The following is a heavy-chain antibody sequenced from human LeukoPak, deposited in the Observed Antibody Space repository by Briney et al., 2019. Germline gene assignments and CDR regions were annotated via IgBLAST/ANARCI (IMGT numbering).Heavy chain of an antibody. D-gene: IGHD3-10*01. CDR3: ARTPVIDIRGVIEDGMDV. CDR2: IDPNTGRT. J-gene: IGHJ6*02. V-gene: IGHV1-2*02. CDR1: GYTFTDYY. Sequence: GASVKVSCKPSGYTFTDYYLHWVRQAPGQGLEWMGWIDPNTGRTVYVQNFQGRLTLTRDTSVSTAYMDLRGLGSDDTAVYYCARTPVIDIRGVIEDGMDVWGQGTTVTVSS.